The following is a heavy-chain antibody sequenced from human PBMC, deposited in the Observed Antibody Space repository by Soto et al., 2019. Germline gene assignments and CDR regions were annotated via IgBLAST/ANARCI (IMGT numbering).Heavy chain of an antibody. CDR3: XXXXXXXXXXXXXFDR. V-gene: IGHV3-23*01. CDR2: ISGGTDRT. J-gene: IGHJ4*02. CDR1: GFSFSIYG. Sequence: EEQVLESGGGLVQPGGSLRLSCVGSGFSFSIYGMSWVRQAPGKGLEWVSGISGGTDRTYYADSVKGRFTTSRDNXXXXXXXXXXXXXXXXXXXXXXXXXXXXXXXXXXXFDRWGQGTLVTVSS.